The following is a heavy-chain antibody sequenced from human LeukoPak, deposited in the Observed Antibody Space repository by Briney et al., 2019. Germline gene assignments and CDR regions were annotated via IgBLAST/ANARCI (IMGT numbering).Heavy chain of an antibody. J-gene: IGHJ5*02. D-gene: IGHD3-3*01. CDR1: GFNFSYYW. CDR3: AKERGDEFLSGTAGFDP. V-gene: IGHV3-74*01. Sequence: GGSLRLSCAASGFNFSYYWMHWVRQAPGKGLVWVSRVNSDESDITYADSVKGRFTISRDNAKNTLYLRMNSLRDEDTAVYFCAKERGDEFLSGTAGFDPWGQGTVVTVSS. CDR2: VNSDESDI.